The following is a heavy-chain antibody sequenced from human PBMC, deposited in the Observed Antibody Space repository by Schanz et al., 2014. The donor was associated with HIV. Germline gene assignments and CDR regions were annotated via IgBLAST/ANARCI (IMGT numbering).Heavy chain of an antibody. J-gene: IGHJ4*02. Sequence: EVQLLEFGGGLVRPGESLRLSCLASGFTFSRFWMSWVRQAPGMGLEWVANMNQDGSEKYYVDSVKGRFTISRDNAKNLMYLQTNSLSAADTAVYYCARGATTYSSGYYYPDYWGQGTLVTVSS. CDR3: ARGATTYSSGYYYPDY. D-gene: IGHD3-22*01. V-gene: IGHV3-7*01. CDR1: GFTFSRFW. CDR2: MNQDGSEK.